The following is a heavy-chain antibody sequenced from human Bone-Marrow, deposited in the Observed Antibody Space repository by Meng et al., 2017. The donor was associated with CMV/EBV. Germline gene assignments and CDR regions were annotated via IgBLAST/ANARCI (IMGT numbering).Heavy chain of an antibody. Sequence: GGSLRLSCAASGFTFSSYGMHWVRQAPGKGLEWVAVIWYDGSNKYYADSVKGRFTISRDNSKNTLYLQMNSLRAEDTAVYYCAKDPATMVRGVIMTYYYYYGMDVWGQGPTVTVSS. V-gene: IGHV3-33*06. D-gene: IGHD3-10*01. CDR2: IWYDGSNK. CDR1: GFTFSSYG. CDR3: AKDPATMVRGVIMTYYYYYGMDV. J-gene: IGHJ6*01.